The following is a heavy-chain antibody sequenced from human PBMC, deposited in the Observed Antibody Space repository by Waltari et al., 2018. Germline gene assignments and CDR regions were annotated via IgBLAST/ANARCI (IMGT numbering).Heavy chain of an antibody. J-gene: IGHJ6*02. CDR2: INRDGSST. V-gene: IGHV3-74*01. Sequence: EVQLVESGGGLVQPGGSLRLSCAASGFTFSSYWMHWVRQAPGKGLVWVSRINRDGSSTSYAESVKGRFTISRDNAKNTLYLQMNGLRAEDTAVYYCARDFTIFGVVNLSGMDVWGQGTTVTVSS. CDR1: GFTFSSYW. D-gene: IGHD3-3*01. CDR3: ARDFTIFGVVNLSGMDV.